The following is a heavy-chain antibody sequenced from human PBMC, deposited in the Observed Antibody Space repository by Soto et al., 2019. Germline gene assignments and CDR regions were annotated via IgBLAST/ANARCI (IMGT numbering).Heavy chain of an antibody. CDR3: ARVAGTTSHYYYYYMDV. J-gene: IGHJ6*03. V-gene: IGHV3-7*01. D-gene: IGHD1-1*01. CDR2: IKQDGSEK. CDR1: GFTFSSYW. Sequence: EVQLVESGGGLVQPGGSLRLSCAASGFTFSSYWMSWVRQAPGKGLEWVANIKQDGSEKYYVDSVKGRFTISRDNAKNSLYLQMNSLRAEDTAVYYCARVAGTTSHYYYYYMDVWGKGTTVTVSS.